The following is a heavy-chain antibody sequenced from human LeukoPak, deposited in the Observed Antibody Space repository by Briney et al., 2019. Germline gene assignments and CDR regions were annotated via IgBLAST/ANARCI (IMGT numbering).Heavy chain of an antibody. D-gene: IGHD3-10*01. CDR1: GYTFRNYG. J-gene: IGHJ3*02. CDR2: ISAYNGNT. V-gene: IGHV1-18*01. Sequence: ASVKLSCTSSGYTFRNYGISRVRHAPGQGLEWMGWISAYNGNTNYAQKVQGRLTMTTDTSTNTAYMELRSLRSDDTAVYYCARKGRIPTGRGDDAFDIWGQGTVVTVSS. CDR3: ARKGRIPTGRGDDAFDI.